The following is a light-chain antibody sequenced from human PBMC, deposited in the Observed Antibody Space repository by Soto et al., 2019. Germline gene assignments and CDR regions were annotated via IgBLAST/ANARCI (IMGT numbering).Light chain of an antibody. CDR2: VAGGGTH. CDR3: ETWDSNIRV. V-gene: IGLV4-60*03. CDR1: SGHYTYI. J-gene: IGLJ7*01. Sequence: QAVVTQSSSASASLGSSVKLTCTLSSGHYTYIIAWHQQQPGKAPRYLMKVAGGGTHNKGSGVPDRFSGSSSGADRYLTISNLQSEDEADYYCETWDSNIRVFGGGTQLTVL.